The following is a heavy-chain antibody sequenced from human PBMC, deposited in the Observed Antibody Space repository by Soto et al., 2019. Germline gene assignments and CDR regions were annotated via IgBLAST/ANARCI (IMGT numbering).Heavy chain of an antibody. J-gene: IGHJ4*02. Sequence: GESLKIACKGSVYSFAGYWVTWVRQKPGKGLEWMGRIDPSDSQTYYSPSFRGHVTISVTKSITTVFLQWSSLRASDTAMYYCARQIYDSDTGPNFQYYFDSWGQGTPVTVSS. D-gene: IGHD3-22*01. V-gene: IGHV5-10-1*01. CDR1: VYSFAGYW. CDR2: IDPSDSQT. CDR3: ARQIYDSDTGPNFQYYFDS.